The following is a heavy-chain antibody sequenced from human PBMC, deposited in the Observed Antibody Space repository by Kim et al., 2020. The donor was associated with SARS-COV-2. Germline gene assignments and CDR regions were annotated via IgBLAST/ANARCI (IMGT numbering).Heavy chain of an antibody. CDR1: GFTINDYW. CDR2: LRHGVTGQ. V-gene: IGHV3-7*01. J-gene: IGHJ1*01. Sequence: GGSLRLSCAASGFTINDYWMTWVRQAPGKGLEWVATLRHGVTGQFYVDSVKGRFTISRDTAKNSFSLQMNSLRVEDTAVYFCARSISQTESHRIGVSFHHWGHGTLVSVSS. CDR3: ARSISQTESHRIGVSFHH. D-gene: IGHD3-10*01.